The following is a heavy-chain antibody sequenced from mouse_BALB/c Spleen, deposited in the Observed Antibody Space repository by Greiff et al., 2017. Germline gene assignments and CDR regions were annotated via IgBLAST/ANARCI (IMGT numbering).Heavy chain of an antibody. J-gene: IGHJ2*01. CDR1: GFTFSSYT. V-gene: IGHV5-9*03. D-gene: IGHD2-2*01. Sequence: EVQLVESGGGLVQPGGSLKLSCAASGFTFSSYTMSWVRQTPEKRLEWVATISSGGGNTYYPDSVKGRFTISRDNAKNNLYLQMSSLRSEDTALYYCARLRGYDRDYFDYWGQGTTLTVSS. CDR2: ISSGGGNT. CDR3: ARLRGYDRDYFDY.